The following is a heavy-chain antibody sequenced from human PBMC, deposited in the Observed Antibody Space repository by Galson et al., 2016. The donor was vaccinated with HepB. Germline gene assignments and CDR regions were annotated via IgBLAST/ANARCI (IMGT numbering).Heavy chain of an antibody. D-gene: IGHD1-7*01. CDR1: GYAFAGYW. CDR3: GRHRGQELIKEIDY. Sequence: QSGAEVKKPGESLKISCEGSGYAFAGYWIGWVRQMPGEGLEWMGIIYPDDSGTRYSPSFRGQVTFSADKSTLTAYLQWTSLKASDTAMYYCGRHRGQELIKEIDYWGQGMLVTVSS. V-gene: IGHV5-51*01. CDR2: IYPDDSGT. J-gene: IGHJ4*02.